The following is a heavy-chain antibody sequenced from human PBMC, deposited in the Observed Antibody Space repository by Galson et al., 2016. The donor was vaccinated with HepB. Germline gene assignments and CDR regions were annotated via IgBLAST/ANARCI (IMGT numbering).Heavy chain of an antibody. CDR3: ARTHSGGTDYYYYAMDV. V-gene: IGHV5-51*01. CDR1: GYIFNNFW. D-gene: IGHD2-15*01. J-gene: IGHJ6*02. CDR2: IHPGDSHS. Sequence: QSGAEVKKPGESLKISCKGSGYIFNNFWVAWVRQMPGKGLEWMGIIHPGDSHSRYSPSLQGQVTISADKSINTAYLQWSSLTASDTAVYYCARTHSGGTDYYYYAMDVWGQGTTVTVSS.